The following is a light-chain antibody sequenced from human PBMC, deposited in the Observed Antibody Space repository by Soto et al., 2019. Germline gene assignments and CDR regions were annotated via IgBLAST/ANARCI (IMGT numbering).Light chain of an antibody. CDR1: QSVSSK. CDR2: GAS. J-gene: IGKJ1*01. V-gene: IGKV3-15*01. Sequence: EIVMTQSPATLSVSPGEGATLSCRASQSVSSKLAWYQQKPGQAPRLLIYGASTRATGIPARFSGSGSGTDFTLTIRRLEPEDTAVYYCQQYGGSPGTFGQGTKVDIK. CDR3: QQYGGSPGT.